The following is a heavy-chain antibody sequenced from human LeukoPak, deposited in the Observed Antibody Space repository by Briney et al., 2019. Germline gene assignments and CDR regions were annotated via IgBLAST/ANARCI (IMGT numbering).Heavy chain of an antibody. CDR2: IYYSGST. V-gene: IGHV4-59*13. CDR3: ARSGYDSSGYPDY. J-gene: IGHJ4*02. CDR1: GGSISSYY. Sequence: SETLSLTCTVSGGSISSYYWSWLRQPPGKGLEWIGYIYYSGSTNYNPSLKSRVTISVDTSKNQFSLKLSSVTAADTAVYYCARSGYDSSGYPDYWGQGTLVTVSS. D-gene: IGHD3-22*01.